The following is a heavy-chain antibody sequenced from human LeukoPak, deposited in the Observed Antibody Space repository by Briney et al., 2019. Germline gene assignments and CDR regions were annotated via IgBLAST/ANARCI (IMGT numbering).Heavy chain of an antibody. CDR3: AKDLHYYDSSGYYMFDY. D-gene: IGHD3-22*01. CDR2: ISGSGGST. Sequence: GGSLRLSCAASGFTFSSYAMSWVRQAPGKGLEWVSAISGSGGSTYYADSVKGRFTISRDNSKNTLYLQMNSLRAEDTAVYYCAKDLHYYDSSGYYMFDYWGQGTLVTVSS. J-gene: IGHJ4*02. CDR1: GFTFSSYA. V-gene: IGHV3-23*01.